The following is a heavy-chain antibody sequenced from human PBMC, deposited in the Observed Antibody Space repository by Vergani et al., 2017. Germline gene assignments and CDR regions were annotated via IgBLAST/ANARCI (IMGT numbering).Heavy chain of an antibody. J-gene: IGHJ5*02. Sequence: QLQLQESGPGLVKPSETLSLTCTVSGGSISSSSYYWGWIRQPPGKGLEWIGSIYYSGSTYYNPSLKSRVTISVATSKNQFSLKLRSVTAADTAVYYCARPPKVARYSSGWYAWFDPWGQGTLVTVSS. CDR3: ARPPKVARYSSGWYAWFDP. V-gene: IGHV4-39*01. CDR1: GGSISSSSYY. D-gene: IGHD6-19*01. CDR2: IYYSGST.